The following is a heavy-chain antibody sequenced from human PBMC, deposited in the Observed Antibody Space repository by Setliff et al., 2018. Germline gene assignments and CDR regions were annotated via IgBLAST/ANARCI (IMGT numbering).Heavy chain of an antibody. V-gene: IGHV4-59*13. CDR2: IYYSGST. J-gene: IGHJ4*02. D-gene: IGHD6-25*01. Sequence: SETLSLTCTVSGGSISRYHWSWIRQPPGKGLEWIGYIYYSGSTNYNPSLKSRVTISEDTSKNQFSLKLSSVTAADTAVYYCARGVSGVSWTPRYWGRGTLVTVSS. CDR1: GGSISRYH. CDR3: ARGVSGVSWTPRY.